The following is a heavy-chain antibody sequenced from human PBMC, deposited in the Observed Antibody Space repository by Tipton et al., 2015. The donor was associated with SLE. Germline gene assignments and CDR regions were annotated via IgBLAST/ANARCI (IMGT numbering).Heavy chain of an antibody. CDR2: VSWNSAGI. V-gene: IGHV3-9*01. J-gene: IGHJ6*04. CDR1: GFTFDDYV. D-gene: IGHD2-21*01. Sequence: SLSLSCAASGFTFDDYVMHWVRQAPGKGLEWVSGVSWNSAGIGYADSVRGRFAISRDNAKNSLYLQMNSLRAEDTAMYFCARVQHIVVVIAQMDVWGKGTTVTVSS. CDR3: ARVQHIVVVIAQMDV.